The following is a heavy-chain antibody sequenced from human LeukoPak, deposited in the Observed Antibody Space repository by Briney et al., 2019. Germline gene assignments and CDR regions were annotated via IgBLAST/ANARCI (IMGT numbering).Heavy chain of an antibody. CDR3: ASHIRGVFDY. J-gene: IGHJ4*02. Sequence: SETLSLTCTVSGYSISSGYYWGWIRQPPGKGLEWIGSIYYSGSTHYNPSLKSRVTISVDTSKNQFSLKLSSVTAADTAVYYCASHIRGVFDYWGQGTLVTVSS. CDR1: GYSISSGYY. CDR2: IYYSGST. V-gene: IGHV4-38-2*02. D-gene: IGHD3-10*01.